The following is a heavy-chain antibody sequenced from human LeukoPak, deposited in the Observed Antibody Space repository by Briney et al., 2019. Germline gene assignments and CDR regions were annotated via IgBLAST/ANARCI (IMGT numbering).Heavy chain of an antibody. J-gene: IGHJ4*02. CDR2: INPNNGGT. Sequence: ASVKLSCKASGYIFSDYWIHWVRQAPGQGLEYMGWINPNNGGTNYAQKFQGRVTMTRDTSITTAYMELSSLRSDDTAVYFCARGFQGVAYDYWGQGTLVTASP. CDR1: GYIFSDYW. CDR3: ARGFQGVAYDY. V-gene: IGHV1-2*02. D-gene: IGHD2-21*01.